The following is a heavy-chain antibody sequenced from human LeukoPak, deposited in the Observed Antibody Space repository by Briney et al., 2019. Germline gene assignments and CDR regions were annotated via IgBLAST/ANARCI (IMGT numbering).Heavy chain of an antibody. CDR2: ISSSSSYI. V-gene: IGHV3-21*06. CDR1: GITFSSYS. D-gene: IGHD2-2*03. Sequence: GGSLRLSCAASGITFSSYSMNWVRQAPGKGLEWVSSISSSSSYIYYADSLKGRFTISRDNAKNSLYLQMNSLRAEDTAVYYCARTIFGGYCSSTSCYAGGYFDYWGQGILSPSPQ. CDR3: ARTIFGGYCSSTSCYAGGYFDY. J-gene: IGHJ4*02.